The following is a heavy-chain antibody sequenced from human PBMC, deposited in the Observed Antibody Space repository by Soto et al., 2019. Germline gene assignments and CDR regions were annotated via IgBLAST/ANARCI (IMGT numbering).Heavy chain of an antibody. CDR3: VRGSVYNWRGDY. D-gene: IGHD1-20*01. CDR2: INSDGSTT. Sequence: EVQLVESGGGLVQPGGSLRLSCAASGFTFSNYWMHWVRQAPGKGLVWLSRINSDGSTTGNADSVKGRFTISRDNAKNTLYLQMNSLRAEDTAVYYCVRGSVYNWRGDYWGQGTLVTVSS. V-gene: IGHV3-74*01. CDR1: GFTFSNYW. J-gene: IGHJ4*02.